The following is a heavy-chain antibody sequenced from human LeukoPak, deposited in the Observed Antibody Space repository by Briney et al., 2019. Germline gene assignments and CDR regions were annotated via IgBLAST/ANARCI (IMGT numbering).Heavy chain of an antibody. D-gene: IGHD1-14*01. Sequence: SETLSLTCTVSGGSISSSSYYWGWIRQPPGKGLEWIGSIYYSGSTYYNPSLKSRVTISVDTSKDQFSLKLSSVTAADTAVYYGARDRTGPFDYWGQGTLVTVSS. CDR2: IYYSGST. CDR3: ARDRTGPFDY. CDR1: GGSISSSSYY. V-gene: IGHV4-39*07. J-gene: IGHJ4*02.